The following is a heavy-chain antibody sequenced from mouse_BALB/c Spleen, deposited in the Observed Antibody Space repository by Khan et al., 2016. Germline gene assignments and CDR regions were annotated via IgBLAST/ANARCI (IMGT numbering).Heavy chain of an antibody. J-gene: IGHJ4*01. CDR1: GYSFIGYF. V-gene: IGHV1-20*02. D-gene: IGHD1-1*01. Sequence: MQLKESGPELVKPGASVKISCKASGYSFIGYFMNWVMQSHGKSLEWIGRINPYNGDTFYNQKFKGKATLTVDKSSSTAHMELRSLASEDSAVYYCARDYGSPRGAMDYWGQGTSVTVSS. CDR3: ARDYGSPRGAMDY. CDR2: INPYNGDT.